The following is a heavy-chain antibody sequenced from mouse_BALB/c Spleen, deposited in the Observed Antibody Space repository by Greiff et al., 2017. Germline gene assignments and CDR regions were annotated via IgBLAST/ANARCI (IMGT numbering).Heavy chain of an antibody. CDR2: IWGDGST. J-gene: IGHJ3*01. D-gene: IGHD2-1*01. CDR3: ARGGNYGAWFAY. CDR1: GFSLTGYG. V-gene: IGHV2-6-7*01. Sequence: QVQLQQSGPGLVAPSQSLSITCTVSGFSLTGYGVNWVRQPPGKGLEWLGMIWGDGSTDYNSALKSRLSISKDNSKSQVFLKMNSLQTDDTAMYYCARGGNYGAWFAYWGQGTLVTVSA.